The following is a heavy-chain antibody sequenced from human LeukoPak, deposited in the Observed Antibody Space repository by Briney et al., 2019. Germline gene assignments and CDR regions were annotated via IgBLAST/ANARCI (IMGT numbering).Heavy chain of an antibody. CDR1: GLTFSTCA. Sequence: QAGGSLRLSCSASGLTFSTCAMHWVRQAPGRGLEWLTLIRPDGGKKFYSDSVKGRFTVSRDNFKNMLYLQMNGLRVEDTAVYYCARGDAFSGDHWGQGTLVTVSS. D-gene: IGHD3-16*01. V-gene: IGHV3-33*08. CDR3: ARGDAFSGDH. J-gene: IGHJ4*02. CDR2: IRPDGGKK.